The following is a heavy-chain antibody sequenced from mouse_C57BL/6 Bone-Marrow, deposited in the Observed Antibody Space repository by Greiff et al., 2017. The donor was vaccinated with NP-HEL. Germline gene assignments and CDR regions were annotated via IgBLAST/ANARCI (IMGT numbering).Heavy chain of an antibody. Sequence: QVQLQQSGAELMKPGASVKLSCKATGYTFTGYWIEWVKQRPGHGLEWIGEIVPGSGSTNYNEKFKGKATFTADTSSNTAYMQLSSLTTEDSAIYYCARKGPYYGSSYWYFDVWGTGTTVTVSS. CDR2: IVPGSGST. D-gene: IGHD1-1*01. CDR1: GYTFTGYW. CDR3: ARKGPYYGSSYWYFDV. V-gene: IGHV1-9*01. J-gene: IGHJ1*03.